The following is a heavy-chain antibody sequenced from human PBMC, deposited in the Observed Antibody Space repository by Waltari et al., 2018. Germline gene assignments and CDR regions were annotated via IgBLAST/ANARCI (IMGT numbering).Heavy chain of an antibody. CDR2: INPNSGGT. CDR3: ARLGAAATLGAFDI. J-gene: IGHJ3*02. Sequence: QVQLVQSGAEVKKPGASVKVSCKASGYTFTGYYIHWVRQAPGQGLAWMGWINPNSGGTNYAQKFQGRGTMTRDTSISTAYMDLSSLRSDDTAVYYCARLGAAATLGAFDIWGQGTMVTVSS. CDR1: GYTFTGYY. D-gene: IGHD2-15*01. V-gene: IGHV1-2*02.